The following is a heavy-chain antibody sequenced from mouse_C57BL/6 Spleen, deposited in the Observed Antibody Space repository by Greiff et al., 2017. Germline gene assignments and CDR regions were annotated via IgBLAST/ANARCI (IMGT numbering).Heavy chain of an antibody. CDR1: GYSITSGYD. Sequence: EVQLQESGPGMVKPSQSLSLTCTVTGYSITSGYDWHWIRHFPGNKLEWMGYISYSGSTNYNPSLKSRISITHDTSKNHFFLKLNSVTTEDTATYYCAREDYGSSYSYFDYWGQGTTLTVSS. D-gene: IGHD1-1*01. J-gene: IGHJ2*01. V-gene: IGHV3-1*01. CDR2: ISYSGST. CDR3: AREDYGSSYSYFDY.